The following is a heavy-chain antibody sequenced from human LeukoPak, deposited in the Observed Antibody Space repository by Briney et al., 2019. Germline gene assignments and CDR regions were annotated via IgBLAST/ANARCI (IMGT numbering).Heavy chain of an antibody. V-gene: IGHV4-4*07. CDR3: ARERDYGDYDLDY. CDR1: GGSISTYY. CDR2: IYNGGNT. D-gene: IGHD4-17*01. Sequence: SETLSLTCTVSGGSISTYYWSWIRQPAGKGLEWIGRIYNGGNTNYNPSLKSRVTMSTDTSKNQFSLKLSSVTAADTAVYYCARERDYGDYDLDYWGQGTLVTVSS. J-gene: IGHJ4*02.